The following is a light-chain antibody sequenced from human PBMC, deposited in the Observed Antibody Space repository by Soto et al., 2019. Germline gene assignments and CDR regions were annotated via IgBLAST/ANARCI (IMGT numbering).Light chain of an antibody. CDR1: HSGLYSPTNNNY. Sequence: DIVMTKSPDSLAVSLVYIYSINFNSSHSGLYSPTNNNYLAWYQQKPGQAPRLLIYGASSRATGIPDRFSGSGSGTDFTLSISRLEPEDFAVYYCQQYSSLWTFGQGTKVDIK. J-gene: IGKJ1*01. V-gene: IGKV4-1*01. CDR2: GAS. CDR3: QQYSSLWT.